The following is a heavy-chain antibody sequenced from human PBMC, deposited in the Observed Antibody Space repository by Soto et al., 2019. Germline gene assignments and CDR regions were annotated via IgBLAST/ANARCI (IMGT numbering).Heavy chain of an antibody. Sequence: VQLVESGGGLVQPGGSLRLSCAASGFTFSSYWMNWVRQAPGKGLEWVANIKQDGSEKYYVDSVKGRFTISRDNTKNSLYLQMNSLRAEATAVYYCAREQLQVVIPDYWGQGTLVTVSS. V-gene: IGHV3-7*01. CDR3: AREQLQVVIPDY. J-gene: IGHJ4*02. CDR1: GFTFSSYW. D-gene: IGHD6-13*01. CDR2: IKQDGSEK.